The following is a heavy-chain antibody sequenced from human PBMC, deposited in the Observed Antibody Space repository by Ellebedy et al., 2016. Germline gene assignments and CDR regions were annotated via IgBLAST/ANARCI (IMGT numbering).Heavy chain of an antibody. Sequence: ASVKVSXXASGYTFTGYYMHWVRQAPGQGLEWMGWINPNSGGTNYAQKFQGRVTMTRDTSISTAYMELSRLRSDDTAVYYCARDEAAGQYYFDYWGQGTLVTVSS. CDR3: ARDEAAGQYYFDY. CDR2: INPNSGGT. J-gene: IGHJ4*02. CDR1: GYTFTGYY. V-gene: IGHV1-2*02. D-gene: IGHD6-13*01.